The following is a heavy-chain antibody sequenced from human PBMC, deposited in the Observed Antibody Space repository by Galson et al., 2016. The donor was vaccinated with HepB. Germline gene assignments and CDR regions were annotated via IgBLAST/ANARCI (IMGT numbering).Heavy chain of an antibody. J-gene: IGHJ4*02. Sequence: SLRLSCAASGFTFADYAMHWVRQAPGKGLEWVANIKQDGSQKFYVDSVKGRFTISRDNAKNSLYLQMNSLRAEDTAVYYCARENVYGSGGNWGQGTLVTVSS. V-gene: IGHV3-7*01. D-gene: IGHD3-10*01. CDR1: GFTFADYA. CDR2: IKQDGSQK. CDR3: ARENVYGSGGN.